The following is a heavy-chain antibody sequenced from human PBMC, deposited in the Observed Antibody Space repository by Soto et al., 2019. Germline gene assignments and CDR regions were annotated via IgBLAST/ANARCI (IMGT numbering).Heavy chain of an antibody. D-gene: IGHD2-15*01. CDR2: INPNSGGT. Sequence: DSVKVSCKASGYTFTGYYMHWVRQAPGQGLEWMGWINPNSGGTNYAQKFQGWVTMTRDTSISTAYMELSRLRSDDTAVYYCARATQDNYYGMDVWGQGTTVTVSS. V-gene: IGHV1-2*04. J-gene: IGHJ6*02. CDR1: GYTFTGYY. CDR3: ARATQDNYYGMDV.